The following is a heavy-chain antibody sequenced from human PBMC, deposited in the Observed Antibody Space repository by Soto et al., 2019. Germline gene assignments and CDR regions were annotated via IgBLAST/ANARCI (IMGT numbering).Heavy chain of an antibody. CDR2: IFPLFAPP. CDR3: ASVGSRPGESIAARRGGDCFVP. D-gene: IGHD6-6*01. Sequence: GVSVKVPCQAFGGTFRSYAINWVPKAPGRGLELVGGIFPLFAPPNYAQKTHGRVTITADKFAGTAYMELSSLRPEDTAVYYCASVGSRPGESIAARRGGDCFVPWGQGTLVTVSS. V-gene: IGHV1-69*06. J-gene: IGHJ5*02. CDR1: GGTFRSYA.